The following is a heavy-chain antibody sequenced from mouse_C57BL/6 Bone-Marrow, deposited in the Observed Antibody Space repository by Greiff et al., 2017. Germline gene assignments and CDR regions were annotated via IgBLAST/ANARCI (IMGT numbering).Heavy chain of an antibody. Sequence: QVQLQQPGAELVKPGASVKMSCKASGYTFTSYWITWVKQRPGQGLEWIGDIYPGSGSTNYNEKFKSKAPLTVDTSSRTAYMQLSSLTSEDSAVYYCARPYYSNYWYFDVWGTGTTVTVSS. D-gene: IGHD2-5*01. CDR1: GYTFTSYW. J-gene: IGHJ1*03. CDR3: ARPYYSNYWYFDV. CDR2: IYPGSGST. V-gene: IGHV1-55*01.